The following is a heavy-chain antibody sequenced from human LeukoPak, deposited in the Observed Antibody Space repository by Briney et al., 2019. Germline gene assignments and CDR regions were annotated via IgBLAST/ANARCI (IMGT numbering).Heavy chain of an antibody. CDR3: AKGPLLYSGTF. Sequence: GGSLRLSCAASGFPFSSYEMNWVRQAPGKGLEWVSYISSSGNAIHYADSVKGRFTISRDNSKNTLYLQMNSLRAEDTAVYYCAKGPLLYSGTFWGQGTLVTVSS. D-gene: IGHD1-26*01. CDR1: GFPFSSYE. J-gene: IGHJ4*02. V-gene: IGHV3-48*03. CDR2: ISSSGNAI.